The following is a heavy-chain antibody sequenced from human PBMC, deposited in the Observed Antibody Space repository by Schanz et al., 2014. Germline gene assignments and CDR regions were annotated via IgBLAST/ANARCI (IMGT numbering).Heavy chain of an antibody. CDR2: IKQDGIEK. Sequence: VQLVESGGGVVQPWRSLRLSCAASGFTFSSYAMHWVRQAPGKGLEWVANIKQDGIEKYYVDSVKGRFTISRDNAKNLMYLHLNSLRAEDTAVYYCAREVGGSFGQHYWGQGALVTVSS. CDR1: GFTFSSYA. CDR3: AREVGGSFGQHY. J-gene: IGHJ4*02. V-gene: IGHV3-7*01. D-gene: IGHD1-26*01.